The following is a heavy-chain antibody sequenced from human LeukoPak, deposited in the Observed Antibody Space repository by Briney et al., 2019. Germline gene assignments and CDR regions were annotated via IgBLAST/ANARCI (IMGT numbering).Heavy chain of an antibody. D-gene: IGHD3-3*01. CDR1: GYTFTGYY. CDR3: ARDRSDFWSGYYNWFDP. Sequence: GASVKVSCKASGYTFTGYYMHWARQAPGQGLEWMGRINPNSGGANYAQKFQGRVTMTRDTSISTAYMELSRLRSDDTAVYYCARDRSDFWSGYYNWFDPWGQGTLVTVSS. CDR2: INPNSGGA. J-gene: IGHJ5*02. V-gene: IGHV1-2*06.